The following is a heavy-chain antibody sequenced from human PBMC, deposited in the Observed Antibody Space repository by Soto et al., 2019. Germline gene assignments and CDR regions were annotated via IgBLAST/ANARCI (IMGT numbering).Heavy chain of an antibody. V-gene: IGHV4-59*01. CDR3: ARGGGVYYFDY. D-gene: IGHD2-8*02. CDR2: IYYSGIT. J-gene: IGHJ4*02. CDR1: GGSISSYD. Sequence: SETLSLTCTVSGGSISSYDWSWIRQPPGKGLEWIGYIYYSGITDYNPSLKSRVTISVDTSKSQFSLKLSSVTAADTAVYYCARGGGVYYFDYWGQGTLVTVSS.